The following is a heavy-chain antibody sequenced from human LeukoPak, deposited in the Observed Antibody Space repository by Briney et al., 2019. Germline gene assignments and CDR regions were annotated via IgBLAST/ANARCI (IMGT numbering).Heavy chain of an antibody. CDR1: GYTFTSYD. CDR3: ARVGRYREVFFDY. Sequence: ASVKVSCKASGYTFTSYDINWVRQATGQGLEWMGWMNPNSGNTGYAQKFQGRVTMTRDTSISTAYMELSRLRSDDTAVYYCARVGRYREVFFDYWGQGTLVTVSS. V-gene: IGHV1-8*01. J-gene: IGHJ4*02. D-gene: IGHD3-10*01. CDR2: MNPNSGNT.